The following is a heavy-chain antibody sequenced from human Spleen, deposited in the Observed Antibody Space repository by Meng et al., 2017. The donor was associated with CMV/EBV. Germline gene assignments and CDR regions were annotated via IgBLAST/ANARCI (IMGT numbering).Heavy chain of an antibody. J-gene: IGHJ4*02. V-gene: IGHV3-48*03. CDR2: ISSSGSTI. Sequence: GGSLRLSCAASGFTFSSYEMNWVRQAPGKGLEWVSYISSSGSTIYYADSVKGRFTISRGNAKNSLYLQMTSLRAEDTAVYYCARDYSNYPYYFDYWGQGTLVTVSS. CDR3: ARDYSNYPYYFDY. CDR1: GFTFSSYE. D-gene: IGHD4-11*01.